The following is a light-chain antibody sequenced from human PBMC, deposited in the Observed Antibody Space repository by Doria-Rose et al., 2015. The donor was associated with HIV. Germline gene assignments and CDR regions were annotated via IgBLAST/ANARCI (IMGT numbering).Light chain of an antibody. CDR3: QQYYSSPYT. CDR1: QSVLYSSNNKNY. Sequence: ATINCKSSQSVLYSSNNKNYLAWYQQKPGQPPKLLIYWASTRESGVPDRFSGSGSGTDFTLTISSLQAEDVAVYYCQQYYSSPYTFGQGTKLEIK. V-gene: IGKV4-1*01. CDR2: WAS. J-gene: IGKJ2*01.